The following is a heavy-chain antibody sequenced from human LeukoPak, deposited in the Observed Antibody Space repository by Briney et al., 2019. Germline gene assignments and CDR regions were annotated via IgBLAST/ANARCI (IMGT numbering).Heavy chain of an antibody. Sequence: ASVKVSCKASGYTFTGYYMHWVRQAPGQGLEWMGWTNPNGGDTNYAQKFQGRVTMTRDTSVSTAYMELNRLRSDDTAIYYCARGSYIAAAGTSDWFDSWGQGTLVTVSS. CDR1: GYTFTGYY. V-gene: IGHV1-2*02. CDR3: ARGSYIAAAGTSDWFDS. CDR2: TNPNGGDT. J-gene: IGHJ5*01. D-gene: IGHD6-13*01.